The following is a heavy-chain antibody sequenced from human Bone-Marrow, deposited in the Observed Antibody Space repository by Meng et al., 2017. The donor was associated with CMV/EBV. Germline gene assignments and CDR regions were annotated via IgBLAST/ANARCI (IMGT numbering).Heavy chain of an antibody. V-gene: IGHV4-59*12. CDR2: IYYSGST. CDR1: GGSISSYY. J-gene: IGHJ4*02. D-gene: IGHD5-12*01. Sequence: ESLKISCTVSGGSISSYYWSWIRQPPGKGLKWIGYIYYSGSTNYNPSLKSRVTISVDTSKNQFTLKLSSVTAADTAVYYCARDLIVATPDCWGQGTLVTVSS. CDR3: ARDLIVATPDC.